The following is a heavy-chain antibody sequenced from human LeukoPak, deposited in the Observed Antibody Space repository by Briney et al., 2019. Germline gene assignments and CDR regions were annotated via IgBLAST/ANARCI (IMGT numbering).Heavy chain of an antibody. CDR1: VYTFTNYY. CDR2: INPSGGAT. Sequence: ASVKVSCKASVYTFTNYYVHWVRQAPGQGLEWMGIINPSGGATDYAQKFQGRITMTRDTSTRTVYMELNTLRSEDAAVYYCARGGGFSSAWPLDYWGQGTLVTVSS. CDR3: ARGGGFSSAWPLDY. J-gene: IGHJ4*02. D-gene: IGHD6-6*01. V-gene: IGHV1-46*01.